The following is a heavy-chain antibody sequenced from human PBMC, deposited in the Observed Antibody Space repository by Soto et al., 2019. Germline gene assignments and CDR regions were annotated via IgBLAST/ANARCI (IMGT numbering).Heavy chain of an antibody. V-gene: IGHV3-30-3*01. J-gene: IGHJ4*02. CDR2: ISYDGSNK. CDR1: GFTFSSYA. Sequence: QVQLVESGGGVVQPGRSLRLSCAASGFTFSSYAMHWVRQAPGKGLEWVAVISYDGSNKYYADSVKGRFTISRDNSKNTLYLQMNSLRAEDTAVYYSARDPVLAFVAAYYFDYWGQGTLVTVSS. CDR3: ARDPVLAFVAAYYFDY. D-gene: IGHD6-19*01.